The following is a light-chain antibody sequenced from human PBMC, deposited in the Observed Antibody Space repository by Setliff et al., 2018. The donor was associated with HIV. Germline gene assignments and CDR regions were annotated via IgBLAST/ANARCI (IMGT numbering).Light chain of an antibody. CDR2: EVS. Sequence: QSALPQPPSVSGSPGQSVTISCTGTSSDVGSYNRVSWYQQPPGTAPKLMFYEVSNRPSGVPARFSGSKSGNAASLTIPGLQAEDEADYYCSSYSSTSTLYVFGTGTKVTVL. J-gene: IGLJ1*01. V-gene: IGLV2-18*02. CDR3: SSYSSTSTLYV. CDR1: SSDVGSYNR.